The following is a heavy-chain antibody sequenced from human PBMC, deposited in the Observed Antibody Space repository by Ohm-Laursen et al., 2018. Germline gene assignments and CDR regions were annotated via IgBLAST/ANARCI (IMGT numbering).Heavy chain of an antibody. D-gene: IGHD3-3*01. Sequence: SSVKVSCKASGGTFSSYAISWVRQAPGQGLEWMGGIIPIFGTANYAQKFQGRVTITADKSTSTAYMELSSLRSEDTALYYCARGGGAVQFLEYLNYWGRGTLVTVSS. J-gene: IGHJ4*02. CDR2: IIPIFGTA. CDR1: GGTFSSYA. CDR3: ARGGGAVQFLEYLNY. V-gene: IGHV1-69*06.